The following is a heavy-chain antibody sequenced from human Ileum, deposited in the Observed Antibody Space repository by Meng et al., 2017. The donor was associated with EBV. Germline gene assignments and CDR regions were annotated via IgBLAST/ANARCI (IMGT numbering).Heavy chain of an antibody. V-gene: IGHV4-34*01. CDR1: GGSFSGYY. CDR2: INHSGST. CDR3: ARGFYTYGSSCFDY. D-gene: IGHD6-13*01. Sequence: QVQLQPWGAGLLNPSEPPSLTCAVYGGSFSGYYWTWIRQPPGKGLEWIGEINHSGSTNYNPSLKSRVTISVDKNQFSLKLSSVTAADTAVYYCARGFYTYGSSCFDYWGQGTLVTVSS. J-gene: IGHJ4*02.